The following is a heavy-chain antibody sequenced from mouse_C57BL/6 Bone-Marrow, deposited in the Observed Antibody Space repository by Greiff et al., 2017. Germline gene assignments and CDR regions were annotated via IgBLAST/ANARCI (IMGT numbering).Heavy chain of an antibody. Sequence: EVQVVESGGGLVQPGGSLTLSCAASGFTFSDYYMYWVRQTPEKRLEWVAYISNGGGSTYYPDTVTGRFTISRDNAKNTLYLQMSRLKAEDTAMYYCARPTYYDYDGFAYWGQGTRVTVSA. J-gene: IGHJ3*01. V-gene: IGHV5-12*01. CDR1: GFTFSDYY. CDR3: ARPTYYDYDGFAY. D-gene: IGHD2-4*01. CDR2: ISNGGGST.